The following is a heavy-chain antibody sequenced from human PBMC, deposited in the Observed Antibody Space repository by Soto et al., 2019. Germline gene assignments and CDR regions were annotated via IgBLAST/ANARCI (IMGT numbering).Heavy chain of an antibody. Sequence: ETLSLTCTVSGGSIGSYYWSWIRQPPGKGLEWIGYIYYSGSTNYNPSLKSRVTISVDTSKNQFSLKLSSVTAADTAVYYCARVLVEGYDYGDQRPEYYYYYYMDVWGKGTTVTVSS. CDR2: IYYSGST. J-gene: IGHJ6*03. V-gene: IGHV4-59*08. CDR1: GGSIGSYY. CDR3: ARVLVEGYDYGDQRPEYYYYYYMDV. D-gene: IGHD4-17*01.